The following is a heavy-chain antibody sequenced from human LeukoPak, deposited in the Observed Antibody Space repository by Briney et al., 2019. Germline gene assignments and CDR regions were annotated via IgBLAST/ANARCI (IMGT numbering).Heavy chain of an antibody. CDR1: GGSISSGDYY. J-gene: IGHJ4*02. CDR2: IYYSGST. V-gene: IGHV4-30-4*01. D-gene: IGHD6-6*01. Sequence: SETLSLTCTVSGGSISSGDYYWSWIRQPPGKGLEWIGYIYYSGSTYYNPSLKSRVTISVDTSKNQFSLKLSSVTAADTAVYYCARRSIAATAGAGYFDYWGQGTLVTVSS. CDR3: ARRSIAATAGAGYFDY.